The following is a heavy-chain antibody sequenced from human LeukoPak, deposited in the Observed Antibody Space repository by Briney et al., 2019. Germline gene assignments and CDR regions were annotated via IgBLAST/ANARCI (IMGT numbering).Heavy chain of an antibody. CDR2: IYYSGST. J-gene: IGHJ5*02. V-gene: IGHV4-59*08. D-gene: IGHD6-13*01. Sequence: PSETLSLTCTVSGGSISSYYWSWIRQPPGKGLEWIGYIYYSGSTNYNPSLKSRVTISVDTSKNQFSLKLSSVTAADTAVYYCARSAGIAAAGDADWFDPWGQGTLVTVSS. CDR3: ARSAGIAAAGDADWFDP. CDR1: GGSISSYY.